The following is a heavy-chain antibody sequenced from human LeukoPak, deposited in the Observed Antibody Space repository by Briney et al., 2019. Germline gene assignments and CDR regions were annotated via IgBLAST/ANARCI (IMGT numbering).Heavy chain of an antibody. CDR1: GFTFSSYW. CDR2: IKQDGSEK. D-gene: IGHD6-13*01. J-gene: IGHJ4*02. V-gene: IGHV3-7*01. Sequence: SGGSLRLSCAASGFTFSSYWMSWVRQAPGKGLEWVANIKQDGSEKYYADSVKGRFTISKDNAKNSLYLQMNSLRAEDTAVYYCARRIAAAGTPFDYWGQGTLVTVSS. CDR3: ARRIAAAGTPFDY.